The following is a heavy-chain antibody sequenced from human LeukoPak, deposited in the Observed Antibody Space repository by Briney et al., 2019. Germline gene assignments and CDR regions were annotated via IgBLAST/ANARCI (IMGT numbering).Heavy chain of an antibody. CDR3: ARTYYYDSSGYRDAFDI. Sequence: GESLKISCKGSGYTFTTYWIGWVRQMPGKGLEWMGIIYPGDSDTRYSPSFQGQVTISADKSISTAYLQWSSLKASDTAMYYCARTYYYDSSGYRDAFDIWGQGTMVTVSS. V-gene: IGHV5-51*01. CDR1: GYTFTTYW. J-gene: IGHJ3*02. D-gene: IGHD3-22*01. CDR2: IYPGDSDT.